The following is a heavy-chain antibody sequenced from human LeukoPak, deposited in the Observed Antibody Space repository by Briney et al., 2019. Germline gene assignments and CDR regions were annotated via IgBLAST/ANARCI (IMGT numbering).Heavy chain of an antibody. V-gene: IGHV4-34*01. J-gene: IGHJ4*02. CDR1: AFTFSRYG. D-gene: IGHD1-1*01. CDR2: INRSGST. CDR3: ARAPPGNWNFG. Sequence: PGGSLRLSCTASAFTFSRYGVTWVRQPPGKGLEWIGEINRSGSTNYNPSLKSRVTISVDTSKNQFSLKLSSVTAADTAVYYCARAPPGNWNFGWGQGTLVTVSS.